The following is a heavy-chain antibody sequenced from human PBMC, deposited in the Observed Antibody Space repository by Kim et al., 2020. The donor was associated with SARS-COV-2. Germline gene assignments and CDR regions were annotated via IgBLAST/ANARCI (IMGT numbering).Heavy chain of an antibody. CDR1: GCSFSSSSFY. V-gene: IGHV4-39*07. CDR2: IYYCGCT. D-gene: IGHD2-8*02. Sequence: SETLSLTCTVSGCSFSSSSFYWGWLRQPPGMGLAWIGSIYYCGCTSYYPSLKSRVTISVDTSKNQLSLQLISVTAADPPVLYCATFFPYCTCGICYG. CDR3: ATFFPYCTCGICYG. J-gene: IGHJ6*01.